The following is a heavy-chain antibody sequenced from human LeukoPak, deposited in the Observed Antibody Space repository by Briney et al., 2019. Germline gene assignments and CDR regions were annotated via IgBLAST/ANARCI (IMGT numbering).Heavy chain of an antibody. D-gene: IGHD4-17*01. V-gene: IGHV3-66*01. CDR2: IYSGGST. J-gene: IGHJ4*02. CDR1: GFTVSSNY. CDR3: ARGYYGDYGRGFDY. Sequence: GGSLRLSCAASGFTVSSNYMSWVRQAPGKGLEWVSVIYSGGSTYYADSVKGRFTISRDNSKNTLYLQMNSLRAEDTAVYYCARGYYGDYGRGFDYWGQGTLVTVSS.